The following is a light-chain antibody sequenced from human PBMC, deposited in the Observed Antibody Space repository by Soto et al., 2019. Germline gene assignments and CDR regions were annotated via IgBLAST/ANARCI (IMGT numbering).Light chain of an antibody. CDR3: SSYTSSTDYV. CDR1: TSDFGFYNY. J-gene: IGLJ1*01. CDR2: EVT. Sequence: QSALTQPASVSGSPGQSITISCTGTTSDFGFYNYVSWYQHHPGRAPKLLIYEVTNRHSGVSNRFSGSKSGNTASLTISGLQAEDEADYYCSSYTSSTDYVFGTGTKVTVL. V-gene: IGLV2-14*01.